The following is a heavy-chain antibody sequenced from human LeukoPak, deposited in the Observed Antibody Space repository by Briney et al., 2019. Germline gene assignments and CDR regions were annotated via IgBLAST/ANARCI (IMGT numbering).Heavy chain of an antibody. D-gene: IGHD3-22*01. Sequence: GGSLRLSCAGSGFTFSRYTMNWVRQAPGKGLEWVSYIGSTSSTIYYADSVKGRFTISRDNAKNSLYLQMNSLRAEDTAVYYCARDHHRRLYDSQARDTFDIWGQGTMVTVSS. CDR3: ARDHHRRLYDSQARDTFDI. CDR1: GFTFSRYT. CDR2: IGSTSSTI. V-gene: IGHV3-48*01. J-gene: IGHJ3*02.